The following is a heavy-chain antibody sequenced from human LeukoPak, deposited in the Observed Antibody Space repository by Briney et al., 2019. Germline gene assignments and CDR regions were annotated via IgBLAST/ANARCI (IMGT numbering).Heavy chain of an antibody. CDR3: AKDNGPYGDYRNCFDH. J-gene: IGHJ4*02. CDR1: GFTFSIYA. V-gene: IGHV3-23*01. CDR2: ISASGGST. Sequence: PGGSLRLSCAASGFTFSIYAMSWVRQAPGKGLEWVSTISASGGSTSYADSVKGRFTTSRDNSKNTLFLQMSSLRAEDTAVYYCAKDNGPYGDYRNCFDHWGQGTLVTVSS. D-gene: IGHD4-17*01.